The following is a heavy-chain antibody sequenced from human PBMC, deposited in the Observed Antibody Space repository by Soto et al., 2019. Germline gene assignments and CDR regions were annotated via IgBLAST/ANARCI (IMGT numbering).Heavy chain of an antibody. CDR3: ALTRRSSLLEVAGPGFEY. D-gene: IGHD6-19*01. J-gene: IGHJ4*02. CDR1: GFNFGVFG. V-gene: IGHV3-30*03. CDR2: LSYEGSEE. Sequence: QVRLVESGGGVVQPGRSLRLSCAASGFNFGVFGMHWVRQAPGKGLEWLSVLSYEGSEEYYADSVRGRFTICRDNSKNSLFLQMDSLRVDDTGVYYCALTRRSSLLEVAGPGFEYRGQGTLVTVS.